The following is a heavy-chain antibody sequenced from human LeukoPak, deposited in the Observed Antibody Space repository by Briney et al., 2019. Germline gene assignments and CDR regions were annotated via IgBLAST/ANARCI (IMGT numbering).Heavy chain of an antibody. CDR2: TSGSGATT. D-gene: IGHD6-13*01. J-gene: IGHJ4*02. V-gene: IGHV3-23*01. Sequence: GGSLRLSCAASGFTFSSYAMSWVRQAPGKGLEWVLATSGSGATTYYADSVKGRFTISRDNSKNLLYLQMNSLRAEDTAVYYCATKGDSTWYSDYWGQGTLVTVSS. CDR3: ATKGDSTWYSDY. CDR1: GFTFSSYA.